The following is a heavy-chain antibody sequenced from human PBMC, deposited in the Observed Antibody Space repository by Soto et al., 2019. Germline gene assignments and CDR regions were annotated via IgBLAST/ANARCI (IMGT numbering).Heavy chain of an antibody. J-gene: IGHJ4*02. Sequence: PGGSLRLSCAASGFTFSSYAVSWVRQAPGKGLEWVSAISGSGGSTYYADSVKGRFTISRDNSKNTLYLQMNSLRAEDTAVYYCAKGGLGYCSSTSCRTTHFDYWGQGTLVTVSS. V-gene: IGHV3-23*01. CDR1: GFTFSSYA. CDR2: ISGSGGST. D-gene: IGHD2-2*01. CDR3: AKGGLGYCSSTSCRTTHFDY.